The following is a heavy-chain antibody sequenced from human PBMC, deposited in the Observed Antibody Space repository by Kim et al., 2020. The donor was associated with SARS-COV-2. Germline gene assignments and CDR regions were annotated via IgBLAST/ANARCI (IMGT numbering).Heavy chain of an antibody. D-gene: IGHD1-26*01. Sequence: ADSVKGRFTISRDNSKNTLYLQRNSLRAEDTAVYYCARSRSGSYSGAFDYWGQGTLVTVSS. V-gene: IGHV3-30*01. CDR3: ARSRSGSYSGAFDY. J-gene: IGHJ4*02.